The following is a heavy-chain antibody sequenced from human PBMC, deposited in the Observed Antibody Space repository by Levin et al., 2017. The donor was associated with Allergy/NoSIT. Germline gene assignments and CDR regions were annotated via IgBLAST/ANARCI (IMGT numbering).Heavy chain of an antibody. Sequence: GESLKISCAASGFTFSNYWMHWVRQAPGKGLEWVSRINSDGSSISYAGSVKGRFTISRDSAKNTLHLQMNSLRAEDTAVYYCAGVINGYFQYWGQGTRVTVSS. J-gene: IGHJ4*02. CDR3: AGVINGYFQY. CDR1: GFTFSNYW. CDR2: INSDGSSI. D-gene: IGHD2-8*01. V-gene: IGHV3-74*01.